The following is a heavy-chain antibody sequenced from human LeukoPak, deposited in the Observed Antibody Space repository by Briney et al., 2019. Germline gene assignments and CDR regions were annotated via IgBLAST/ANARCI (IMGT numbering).Heavy chain of an antibody. CDR2: IWYDGSNK. Sequence: PGGSLRLSCAASGVTFSSYGMHWVRQAPGKGLEWVAVIWYDGSNKDYAHSLKRRFTISRDNSTTTLYLQMHRLRAEDTAVSYCASDAYGDSFDYRGQPTLVTVSS. V-gene: IGHV3-33*01. J-gene: IGHJ4*02. D-gene: IGHD4-17*01. CDR1: GVTFSSYG. CDR3: ASDAYGDSFDY.